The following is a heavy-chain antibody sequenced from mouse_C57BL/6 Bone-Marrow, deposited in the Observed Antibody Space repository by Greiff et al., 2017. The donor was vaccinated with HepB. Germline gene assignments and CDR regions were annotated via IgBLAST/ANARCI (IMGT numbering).Heavy chain of an antibody. CDR2: ISDGGSYT. V-gene: IGHV5-4*01. D-gene: IGHD1-1*01. CDR1: GFTFSSYA. Sequence: DVQLVESGGGLVKPGGSLKLSCAASGFTFSSYAMSWVRQTPEKRLEWVATISDGGSYTYYPDNVKGRFTISRDNAKNNLYLQMSHLKSEDTAMYYCAREGYYGSSPQYAMDYWGQGTSVTVSS. J-gene: IGHJ4*01. CDR3: AREGYYGSSPQYAMDY.